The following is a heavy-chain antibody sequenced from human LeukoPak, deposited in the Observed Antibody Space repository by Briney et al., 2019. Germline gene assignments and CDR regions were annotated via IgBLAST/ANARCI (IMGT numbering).Heavy chain of an antibody. V-gene: IGHV3-20*04. Sequence: PGGSLRLSCAASGFTFDDYGMSWVRQAPGKGLEWVSGINWNGGSTGYADSVKGRFTISRDNAKNSLYLQMSSLRAEDTALYYCATLLYPAYYYGMDVWGQGTTVTVSS. CDR2: INWNGGST. CDR3: ATLLYPAYYYGMDV. J-gene: IGHJ6*02. CDR1: GFTFDDYG. D-gene: IGHD2-8*01.